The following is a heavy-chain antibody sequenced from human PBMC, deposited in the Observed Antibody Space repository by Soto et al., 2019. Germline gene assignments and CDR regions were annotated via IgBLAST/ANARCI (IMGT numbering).Heavy chain of an antibody. CDR1: GDTFSSYA. V-gene: IGHV1-69*06. J-gene: IGHJ4*02. D-gene: IGHD6-13*01. CDR3: ARGGFSSSWRFDY. Sequence: QVQLVQSGAEVRKPGSSVKVSCKASGDTFSSYAISWVRQAPGQGLEWMGGIVPIIGSTNYAQKFQGRVTITANKSSSTAYRELTSLRSEDTAVYYCARGGFSSSWRFDYWGQGTLVTVSS. CDR2: IVPIIGST.